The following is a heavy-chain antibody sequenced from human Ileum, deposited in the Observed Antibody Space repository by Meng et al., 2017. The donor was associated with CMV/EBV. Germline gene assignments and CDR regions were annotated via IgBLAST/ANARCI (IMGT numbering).Heavy chain of an antibody. CDR1: GGTLRRYT. D-gene: IGHD5-18*01. V-gene: IGHV1-69*02. J-gene: IGHJ3*02. Sequence: CKTSGGTLRRYTGMWVRQATRRRLEWIGRVIPVLGLANNAKKNQDRVTITEDKSTSTAYMELSSLRSEDTAVYYCARGHSPGAFDIWGQGTMVTVSS. CDR2: VIPVLGLA. CDR3: ARGHSPGAFDI.